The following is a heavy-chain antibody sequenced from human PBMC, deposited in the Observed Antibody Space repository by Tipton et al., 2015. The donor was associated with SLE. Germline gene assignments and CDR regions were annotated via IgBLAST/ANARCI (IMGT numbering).Heavy chain of an antibody. D-gene: IGHD1-7*01. CDR1: GSSFTNYW. Sequence: QLVQSGAEVNQPGESLKISCKSAGSSFTNYWIGWVRQMSGKGLEWMGSIYPGDSDTRYSLSFQGQVIISADKSMSTAYLQWTSLKASDTAMYYCARCHGTGTSLKALAMWGQGTMVSVSS. J-gene: IGHJ3*02. CDR2: IYPGDSDT. V-gene: IGHV5-51*03. CDR3: ARCHGTGTSLKALAM.